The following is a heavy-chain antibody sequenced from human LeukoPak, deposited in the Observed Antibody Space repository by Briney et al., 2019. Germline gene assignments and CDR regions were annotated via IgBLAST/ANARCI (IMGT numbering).Heavy chain of an antibody. D-gene: IGHD4-23*01. CDR1: GFTFSSYG. CDR2: ISYDGSNK. CDR3: AKGLTVVYIDY. V-gene: IGHV3-30*18. J-gene: IGHJ4*02. Sequence: GRSLRLSCAASGFTFSSYGMHWVRQAPGKGLEWVAVISYDGSNKYYADSVKGRFTISRDNSKNTLYLQMNSLRAEDTAVYYCAKGLTVVYIDYWGQGTLVTVSS.